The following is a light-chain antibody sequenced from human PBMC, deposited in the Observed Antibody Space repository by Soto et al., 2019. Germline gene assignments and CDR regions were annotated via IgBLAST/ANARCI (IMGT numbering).Light chain of an antibody. J-gene: IGLJ1*01. CDR2: DSN. CDR1: SSNIGNNY. V-gene: IGLV1-51*01. CDR3: GTWDSSLGVFV. Sequence: TQPPSVSAAPGQKVTISCSGSSSNIGNNYVSWYQHLPGTAPKLLIYDSNKRPSGIPDRFSGSKSGTSATLGITGLQTGDEADYYCGTWDSSLGVFVFGTGTKVTVL.